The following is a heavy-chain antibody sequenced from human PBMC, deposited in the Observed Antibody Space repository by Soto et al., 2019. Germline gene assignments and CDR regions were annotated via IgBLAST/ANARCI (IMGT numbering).Heavy chain of an antibody. D-gene: IGHD2-15*01. CDR1: GYTFTSYA. Sequence: ASVKVSCKASGYTFTSYAMHWVRQAPGQRLEWMGWINAGNGNTKYSQKFQGRVTITRDTSASTAYMELSSLRSEDTAVYYCAVSLPGLYCSGGSCYPRYYYMDVWGKGTTVTVSS. V-gene: IGHV1-3*01. J-gene: IGHJ6*03. CDR3: AVSLPGLYCSGGSCYPRYYYMDV. CDR2: INAGNGNT.